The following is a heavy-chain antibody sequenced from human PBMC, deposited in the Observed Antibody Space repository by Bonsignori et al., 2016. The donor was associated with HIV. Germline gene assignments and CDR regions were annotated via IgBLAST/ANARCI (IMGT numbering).Heavy chain of an antibody. CDR2: ISAYDGNT. V-gene: IGHV1-18*01. J-gene: IGHJ4*02. CDR1: GFTFTSYG. CDR3: ARGPPHFDY. Sequence: ASVKVSCKASGFTFTSYGISWVRQAPGQGLEWMGWISAYDGNTNYAQKFQDRVTVTTDTSTSTAYMELRSLRSDDTAVYFCARGPPHFDYWGQGTLVTVSS.